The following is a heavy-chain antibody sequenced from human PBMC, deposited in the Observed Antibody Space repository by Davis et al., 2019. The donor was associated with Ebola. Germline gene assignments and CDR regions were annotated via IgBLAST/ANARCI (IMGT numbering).Heavy chain of an antibody. D-gene: IGHD4/OR15-4a*01. Sequence: GESLKIPCAAPGFTLRNYVMHLVRQAPGKGLEWVALVGNDGSNRYYADSVKGRFTIPRDNSKKMLFVQMDYLRVEDTAVYYCVRGIYGDPPAFDMWGQGTMVTGSS. J-gene: IGHJ3*02. V-gene: IGHV3-30-3*01. CDR2: VGNDGSNR. CDR3: VRGIYGDPPAFDM. CDR1: GFTLRNYV.